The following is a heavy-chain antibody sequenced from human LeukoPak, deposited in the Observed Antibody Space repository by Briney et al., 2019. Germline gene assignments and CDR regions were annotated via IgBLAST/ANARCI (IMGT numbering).Heavy chain of an antibody. CDR3: ARVTLVPSMDV. CDR1: GDSISSYY. Sequence: PSETLSLTCTVSGDSISSYYWSWIRQPPGKGLEWIGYIYYSGSTNYNPSLKSRVTISVDTSKNQFSLKLSSVTAADTAVYYCARVTLVPSMDVWGQGTTVTVSS. D-gene: IGHD6-13*01. CDR2: IYYSGST. J-gene: IGHJ6*02. V-gene: IGHV4-59*01.